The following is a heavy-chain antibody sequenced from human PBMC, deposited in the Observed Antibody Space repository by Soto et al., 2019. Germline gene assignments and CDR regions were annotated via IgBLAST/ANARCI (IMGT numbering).Heavy chain of an antibody. D-gene: IGHD6-19*01. V-gene: IGHV3-30-3*01. CDR3: ARSIAVAGNPEFDY. Sequence: QVQLVESGGGVVQPGRSLRLSCAASGFTFSSYTMHWVRQAPGKGLEWVAVISYDDGINKYYADSVKGRFTISRDNSKYTLDLQMNSLSDEDTAVYYCARSIAVAGNPEFDYWGQGALVTVSS. J-gene: IGHJ4*02. CDR1: GFTFSSYT. CDR2: ISYDDGINK.